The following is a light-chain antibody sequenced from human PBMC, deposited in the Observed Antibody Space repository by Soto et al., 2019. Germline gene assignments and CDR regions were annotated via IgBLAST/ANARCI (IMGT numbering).Light chain of an antibody. Sequence: DIQMTQSPSSVSASVGDRVTLTCRASQGISNWLAWYQQKPGKAPKFLIYAVSTLQSGVPSRFSGSVSGTKFTLTISSLQPEDFATYYCQQANSFPVTFGGGTKVEIK. CDR1: QGISNW. V-gene: IGKV1-12*01. CDR2: AVS. CDR3: QQANSFPVT. J-gene: IGKJ4*01.